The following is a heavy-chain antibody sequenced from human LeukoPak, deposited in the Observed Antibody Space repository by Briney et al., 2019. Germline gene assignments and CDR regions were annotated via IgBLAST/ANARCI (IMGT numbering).Heavy chain of an antibody. CDR3: AKDQPEAYFDY. J-gene: IGHJ4*02. CDR1: GFTFSSYA. D-gene: IGHD1-14*01. CDR2: IRTDGSID. Sequence: GRSLRLSCAASGFTFSSYAMHWVRQAPGKGLEWVAFIRTDGSIDYYADSVRGRFSISRDNAKNTLYLQMNSLRAEDAALYYCAKDQPEAYFDYWGQGTLVTVSS. V-gene: IGHV3-30-3*02.